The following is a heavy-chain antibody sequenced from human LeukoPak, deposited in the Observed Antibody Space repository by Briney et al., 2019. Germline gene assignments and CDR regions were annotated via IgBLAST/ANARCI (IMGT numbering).Heavy chain of an antibody. Sequence: PGGSLRLSCAASGFTFSDYYMSWIRQAPGKGLEWVSYISSSGDTIYYADSVKGRFTISRDDPKNTVYLQMNNQRVEDTAVYYCAREGEIVNTGYFEYWGQGTLVTVSS. D-gene: IGHD1-1*01. V-gene: IGHV3-11*04. CDR3: AREGEIVNTGYFEY. CDR2: ISSSGDTI. J-gene: IGHJ4*02. CDR1: GFTFSDYY.